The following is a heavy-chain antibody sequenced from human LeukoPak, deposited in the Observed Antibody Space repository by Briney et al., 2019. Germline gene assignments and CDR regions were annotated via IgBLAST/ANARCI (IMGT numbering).Heavy chain of an antibody. Sequence: ASVKVSCKASGYTFTSYAMNWVRQAPGQGLEWMGWINTNTGNPTYAQGFTGRFVFSLGTSVSTAYLQISSLKAEDTAVYYCARDAQRSYYDFWSGRNDAFDIWGQGTMVTVSS. D-gene: IGHD3-3*01. CDR2: INTNTGNP. J-gene: IGHJ3*02. V-gene: IGHV7-4-1*02. CDR1: GYTFTSYA. CDR3: ARDAQRSYYDFWSGRNDAFDI.